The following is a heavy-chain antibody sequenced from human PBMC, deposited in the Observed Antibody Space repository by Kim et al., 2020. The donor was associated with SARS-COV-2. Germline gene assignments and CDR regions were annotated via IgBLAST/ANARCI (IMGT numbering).Heavy chain of an antibody. D-gene: IGHD3-10*01. CDR3: VKPITMVRGVIRDY. J-gene: IGHJ4*02. CDR2: ISSNGGST. CDR1: GFTFSSYA. Sequence: GGSLRLSCSASGFTFSSYAMHWVRQAPGKGLEYVSAISSNGGSTYYADSVKGRFTISRDNSKNTLYLQMSSLRAEDTAVYYCVKPITMVRGVIRDYWGQGTLVTVSS. V-gene: IGHV3-64D*06.